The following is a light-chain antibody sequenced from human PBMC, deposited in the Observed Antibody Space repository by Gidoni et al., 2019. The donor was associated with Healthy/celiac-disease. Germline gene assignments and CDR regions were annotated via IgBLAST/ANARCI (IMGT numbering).Light chain of an antibody. V-gene: IGKV3-11*01. CDR1: QSVSSY. J-gene: IGKJ2*01. Sequence: ELVLTQSPATLSFSPGERATLSCRASQSVSSYLAWYQQKPGQAPRLLIYDASNRATGIPARFSGSGSGTDFTLTISSLEPEDFAVYYCQQRSNRPPYTFGQGTKLEIK. CDR2: DAS. CDR3: QQRSNRPPYT.